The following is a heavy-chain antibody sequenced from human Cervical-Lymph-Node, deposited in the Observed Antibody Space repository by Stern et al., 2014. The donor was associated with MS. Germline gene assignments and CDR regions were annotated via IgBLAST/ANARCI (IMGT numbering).Heavy chain of an antibody. D-gene: IGHD4-17*01. CDR1: GGSVSSGSYY. CDR2: IYYSGST. CDR3: ARDHEGYGDLRYYYAMDV. Sequence: QVQLQESGPGLVKPSETMSLTCTVSGGSVSSGSYYWNWIRQPPGKGLEWLGYIYYSGSTNYNPSLKSRVTISVDTSKNQFSLKLSSVTAADTAVYYCARDHEGYGDLRYYYAMDVWGQGTTVTVSS. V-gene: IGHV4-61*01. J-gene: IGHJ6*02.